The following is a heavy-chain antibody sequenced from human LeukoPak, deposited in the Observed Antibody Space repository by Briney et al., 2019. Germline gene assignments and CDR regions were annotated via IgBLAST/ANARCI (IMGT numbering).Heavy chain of an antibody. CDR2: INTDGSST. D-gene: IGHD6-13*01. CDR1: GFTFSSYW. Sequence: PGRSLRLSCAASGFTFSSYWMHWVRQAPGKGLVWVSRINTDGSSTSYADSVKGRFTISRDNAKNTLYLQMNSLRAEDTAVYYCARGQAAAADSYYYYYYMDVWGKGTTVTVSS. V-gene: IGHV3-74*01. CDR3: ARGQAAAADSYYYYYYMDV. J-gene: IGHJ6*03.